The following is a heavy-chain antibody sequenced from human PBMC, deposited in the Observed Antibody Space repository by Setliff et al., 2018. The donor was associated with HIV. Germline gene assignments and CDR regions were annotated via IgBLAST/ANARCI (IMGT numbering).Heavy chain of an antibody. D-gene: IGHD2-15*01. CDR1: GDSISRYY. J-gene: IGHJ4*02. CDR2: VYHSGTT. V-gene: IGHV4-59*03. Sequence: SETLSLTCSVSGDSISRYYWSWIRQSPARGLEWIGYVYHSGTTNFNPSLKSRVTMSLDTSRSQLSLNLGSVTAADTGVYYCARVALLNDHILTAPEYVDIWGQGTQVTVSS. CDR3: ARVALLNDHILTAPEYVDI.